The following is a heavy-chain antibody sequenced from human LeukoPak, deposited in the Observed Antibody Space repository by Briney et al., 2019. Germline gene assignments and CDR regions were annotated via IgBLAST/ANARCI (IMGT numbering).Heavy chain of an antibody. CDR1: GYTFTTYG. J-gene: IGHJ4*02. Sequence: ASVKVSCKASGYTFTTYGITWVRQAPGQGLEWMGWISAYNGDTNYAQNLQGRVTITTDTSTSTAYMELRSLRSDDTAVYYCASNTGSDSSRYAYWGQGTLVTVSS. D-gene: IGHD3-22*01. CDR3: ASNTGSDSSRYAY. CDR2: ISAYNGDT. V-gene: IGHV1-18*01.